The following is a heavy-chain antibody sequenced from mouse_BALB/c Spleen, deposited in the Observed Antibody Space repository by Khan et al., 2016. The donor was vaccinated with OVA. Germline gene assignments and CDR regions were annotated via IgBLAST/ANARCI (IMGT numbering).Heavy chain of an antibody. CDR2: IWSGGST. J-gene: IGHJ3*01. CDR3: ARNYDYDEGLAY. Sequence: QVQLKESGPGLVQPSQSLSITCTVSGFSLTSYGVHWVRQSPGKGLEWLGVIWSGGSTDYNEAFISRLSISKDTSKSQVFFNMNSLQGNDTAIYYCARNYDYDEGLAYGGQGTLVTVSA. V-gene: IGHV2-2*02. CDR1: GFSLTSYG. D-gene: IGHD2-4*01.